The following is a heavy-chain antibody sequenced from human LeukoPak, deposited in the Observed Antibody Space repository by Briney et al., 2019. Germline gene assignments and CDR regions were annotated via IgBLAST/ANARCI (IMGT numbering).Heavy chain of an antibody. V-gene: IGHV4-59*01. CDR1: DSGGSISNYY. D-gene: IGHD6-19*01. J-gene: IGHJ4*02. CDR2: IYYSGST. CDR3: ARDLRSSGWYVFDH. Sequence: SETLSLTCTVSDSGGSISNYYWSWIRQPPGKGLEWIGYIYYSGSTNHNPSLKSRVTMSVDTSKNQLSLKLSSVTAADTAVYYCARDLRSSGWYVFDHWGRGTLVTVSS.